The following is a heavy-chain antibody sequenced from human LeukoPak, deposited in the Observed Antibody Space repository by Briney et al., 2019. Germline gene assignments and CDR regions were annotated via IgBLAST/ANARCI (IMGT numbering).Heavy chain of an antibody. CDR2: ISVNNAKT. CDR1: GYTLTSYG. V-gene: IGHV1-18*01. D-gene: IGHD2-15*01. CDR3: ARVGYCSGGSCCPDY. J-gene: IGHJ4*02. Sequence: AAVKVSCKASGYTLTSYGFSWVRQAPGQGLEWMGWISVNNAKTNYAQKFQGRVTMTTDTSTTIAYMELRSLTSDDTAVYYCARVGYCSGGSCCPDYWGQGTLVTVSS.